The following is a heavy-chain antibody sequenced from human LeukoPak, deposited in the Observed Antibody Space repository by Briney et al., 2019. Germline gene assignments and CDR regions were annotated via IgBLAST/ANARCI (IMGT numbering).Heavy chain of an antibody. CDR3: ARDLKYQLPHSHDY. Sequence: GGSLRLSCAASGFTFNTYSMNWVRQAPGKGLEWVSYISSSSSTIYYADSVKGRFTISRDNAKNSLYLQMNSLRAEDTAVYYCARDLKYQLPHSHDYWGQGTLVTVSS. CDR1: GFTFNTYS. J-gene: IGHJ4*02. V-gene: IGHV3-48*01. D-gene: IGHD2-2*01. CDR2: ISSSSSTI.